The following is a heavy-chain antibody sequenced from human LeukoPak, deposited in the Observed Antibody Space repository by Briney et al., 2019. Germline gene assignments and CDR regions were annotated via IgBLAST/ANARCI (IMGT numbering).Heavy chain of an antibody. CDR2: IHHTRST. J-gene: IGHJ5*02. V-gene: IGHV4-38-2*01. CDR3: ARVLTTWWFDP. Sequence: SETLSLTCAVSGYSITSGYYWGWIRQPPGQGLEWIGSIHHTRSTYSDPSLKSRVTILVDTSKNQFSLRLKSVTAADTAMYYCARVLTTWWFDPWGQGTLVTVSS. D-gene: IGHD4/OR15-4a*01. CDR1: GYSITSGYY.